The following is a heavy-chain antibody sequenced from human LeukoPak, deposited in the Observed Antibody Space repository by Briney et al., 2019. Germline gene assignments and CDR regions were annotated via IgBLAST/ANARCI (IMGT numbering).Heavy chain of an antibody. J-gene: IGHJ4*02. D-gene: IGHD3-16*01. CDR1: GGSISSSSYY. Sequence: YPSETLCLTCTVSGGSISSSSYYWGWIRQPPGKGLEWIGSIYYSGSTYYNPSLKSRVTISVDTSKNQFSLKLSSVTAADTAVYYCARFGWARGGGRFDYWGQGTLVTVSS. CDR2: IYYSGST. V-gene: IGHV4-39*07. CDR3: ARFGWARGGGRFDY.